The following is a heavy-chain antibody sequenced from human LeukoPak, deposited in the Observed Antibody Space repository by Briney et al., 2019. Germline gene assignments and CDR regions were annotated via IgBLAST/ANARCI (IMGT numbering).Heavy chain of an antibody. Sequence: ASVKVSCKASGYTFTGYYMHWVRQAPGQGLEWMGWINPNSGGTNYAQKFQGRVTMTRDTSISTAYMELSRLRSDDTALYYCARERYYSLGNYKNRIDYWGQGTLVTVSS. CDR2: INPNSGGT. CDR3: ARERYYSLGNYKNRIDY. V-gene: IGHV1-2*02. D-gene: IGHD3-10*01. CDR1: GYTFTGYY. J-gene: IGHJ4*02.